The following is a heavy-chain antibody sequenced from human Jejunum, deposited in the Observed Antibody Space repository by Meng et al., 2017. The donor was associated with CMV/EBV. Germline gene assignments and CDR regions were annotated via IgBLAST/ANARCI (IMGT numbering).Heavy chain of an antibody. CDR3: ARGGAAGMDV. CDR2: ITPIFGTA. V-gene: IGHV1-69*06. D-gene: IGHD2-15*01. Sequence: SCEASGGTFSRFEITWVRQAPGQGLEWMGRITPIFGTADYAQKFQDRLTITADKTTNTAYMELRSLRSEDTAVYYCARGGAAGMDVWGQGTTVTVSS. J-gene: IGHJ6*02. CDR1: GGTFSRFE.